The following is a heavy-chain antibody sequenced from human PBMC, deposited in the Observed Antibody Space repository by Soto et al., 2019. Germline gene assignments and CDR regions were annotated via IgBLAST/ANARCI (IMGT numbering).Heavy chain of an antibody. D-gene: IGHD3-10*01. V-gene: IGHV3-30*18. CDR1: GFTFSSYG. J-gene: IGHJ4*02. CDR3: AKRFQSYFDY. Sequence: GGSLRLSCAASGFTFSSYGMHWVRQAPGKGLEWVAVISYDGSNKYYADSVKGRFTISRDNSKNTLYLQMNSLRAEDTAVYYCAKRFQSYFDYWGQGTLVTVSS. CDR2: ISYDGSNK.